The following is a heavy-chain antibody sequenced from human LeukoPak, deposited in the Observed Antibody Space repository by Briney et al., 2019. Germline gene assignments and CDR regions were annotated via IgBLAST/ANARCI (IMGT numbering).Heavy chain of an antibody. CDR1: VFTFTIYG. D-gene: IGHD2-15*01. CDR2: IRYDGSNK. V-gene: IGHV3-30*02. Sequence: PGGSLCLTCAASVFTFTIYGLHWVRQAPGKGLEWVAFIRYDGSNKYYADSVKGRFTISRDNSKNTLYLQMNSLRAEDTAVYYCAKDLRDCSGGSCYNYYYYMDVWGKGTTVTVSS. CDR3: AKDLRDCSGGSCYNYYYYMDV. J-gene: IGHJ6*03.